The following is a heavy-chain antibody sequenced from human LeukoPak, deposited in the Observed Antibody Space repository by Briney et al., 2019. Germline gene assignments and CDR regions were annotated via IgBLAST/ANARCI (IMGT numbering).Heavy chain of an antibody. CDR2: INPNGRIT. D-gene: IGHD2-15*01. CDR3: ARDRPCSASDCTPGDDFDF. J-gene: IGHJ4*02. CDR1: GFTFSGSW. V-gene: IGHV3-74*01. Sequence: QAGGSLRLSCVASGFTFSGSWMHWVRQAPGKGLVWVSRINPNGRITDYADSVKGRFTISRDNARNTVLLQMNSLRAEDTAVYYCARDRPCSASDCTPGDDFDFWGQGALVTVPS.